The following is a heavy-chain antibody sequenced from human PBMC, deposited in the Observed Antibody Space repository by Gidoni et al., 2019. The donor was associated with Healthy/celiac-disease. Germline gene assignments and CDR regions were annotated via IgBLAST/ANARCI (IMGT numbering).Heavy chain of an antibody. V-gene: IGHV3-23*01. CDR2: FSGSGGST. D-gene: IGHD3-16*01. J-gene: IGHJ5*02. CDR3: AKDPGGRRVFDP. CDR1: VFTFSSYA. Sequence: EVQLLESGGGLVQPGGSLRLSCAASVFTFSSYAMSWVRQAPGKGLEWVSSFSGSGGSTYYADSVKGRFTISRDNSKNTLYLQMNSLRAEDTAVYYCAKDPGGRRVFDPWGQGTLVTVSS.